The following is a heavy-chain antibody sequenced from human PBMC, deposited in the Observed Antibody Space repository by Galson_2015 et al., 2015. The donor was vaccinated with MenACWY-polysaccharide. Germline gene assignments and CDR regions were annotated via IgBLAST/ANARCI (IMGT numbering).Heavy chain of an antibody. Sequence: SLRLSCAASGFTFSNYVMSWVRQAPGKGLEWVANIKQDGSEEWYVESVKGRFTISRDNAKNPVYLQMNSLRAEDTAVYFCARDNWDDYWGQGALVTVSS. D-gene: IGHD7-27*01. V-gene: IGHV3-7*01. J-gene: IGHJ4*02. CDR3: ARDNWDDY. CDR1: GFTFSNYV. CDR2: IKQDGSEE.